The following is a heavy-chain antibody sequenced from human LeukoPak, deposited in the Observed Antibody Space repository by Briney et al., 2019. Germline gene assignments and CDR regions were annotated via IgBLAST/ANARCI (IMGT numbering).Heavy chain of an antibody. CDR1: GFTFSSYN. D-gene: IGHD1-1*01. J-gene: IGHJ4*02. V-gene: IGHV3-30-3*01. Sequence: GRSLRLSCAASGFTFSSYNMHWVSQAPGKGLDWVAAISSDGSNKYYADSVKGRFTISRDNSKNTLYLQMNSLRAEDTAVYYCARDMGTTRDYWGQGTLVTVSS. CDR3: ARDMGTTRDY. CDR2: ISSDGSNK.